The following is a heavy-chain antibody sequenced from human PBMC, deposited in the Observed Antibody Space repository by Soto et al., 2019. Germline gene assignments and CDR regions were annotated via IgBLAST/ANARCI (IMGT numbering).Heavy chain of an antibody. Sequence: ASVKVSCKTSGYTFSNYAISWVRQTPGQGLEWMGWVSPYNGIANYTQKFQGRGTMTTDKSTATAHMELASLRSDDTARYYCGSGISLIMAATADWGQGTLVTVSS. CDR3: GSGISLIMAATAD. CDR2: VSPYNGIA. V-gene: IGHV1-18*04. D-gene: IGHD3-22*01. CDR1: GYTFSNYA. J-gene: IGHJ4*02.